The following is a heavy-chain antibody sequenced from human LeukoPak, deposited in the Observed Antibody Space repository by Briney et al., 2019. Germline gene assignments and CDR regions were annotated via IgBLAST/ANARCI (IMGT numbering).Heavy chain of an antibody. Sequence: SETLSLTCTVSGGSVSSGSYYWSWIRQPPGKGLEWIGYIYYSGSTNYNPSLKSRVTISVDTSKNQFSLKLSSVTAADTAVYYCARGGSDYYDSSGYYFDSWGQGTLVTVSS. CDR1: GGSVSSGSYY. CDR3: ARGGSDYYDSSGYYFDS. D-gene: IGHD3-22*01. V-gene: IGHV4-61*01. CDR2: IYYSGST. J-gene: IGHJ4*02.